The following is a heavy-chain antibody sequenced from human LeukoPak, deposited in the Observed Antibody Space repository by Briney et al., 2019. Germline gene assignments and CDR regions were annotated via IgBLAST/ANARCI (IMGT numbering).Heavy chain of an antibody. CDR1: GFTFSSYS. V-gene: IGHV3-21*01. D-gene: IGHD2-15*01. J-gene: IGHJ4*02. CDR3: AKNGVCSGGSCYSRGFDY. Sequence: GGSLRLSCAASGFTFSSYSMNWVRQAPGKGLEWVSSISSSSSYIYYADSVKGRFTISRDNAKNSLYLQMNSLRAEDTAVYYCAKNGVCSGGSCYSRGFDYWGQGTLVTVSS. CDR2: ISSSSSYI.